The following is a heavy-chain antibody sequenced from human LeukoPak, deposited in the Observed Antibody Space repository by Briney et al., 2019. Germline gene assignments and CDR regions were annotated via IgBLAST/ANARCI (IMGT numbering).Heavy chain of an antibody. D-gene: IGHD1/OR15-1a*01. Sequence: GGSLRLSCAASGFTFSDYYMSWIRQAPGKGLEWVSYISSSGSTIYYADSVKGRFTNSRDNAKNSLYLQRNSLRAEETAGYYCARDLGTGTDYWGQGTLVTVSS. CDR3: ARDLGTGTDY. CDR2: ISSSGSTI. V-gene: IGHV3-11*01. J-gene: IGHJ4*02. CDR1: GFTFSDYY.